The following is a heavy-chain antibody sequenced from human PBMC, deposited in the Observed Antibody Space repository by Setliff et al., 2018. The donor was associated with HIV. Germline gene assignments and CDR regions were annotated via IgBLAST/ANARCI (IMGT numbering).Heavy chain of an antibody. CDR1: GYRFTSYW. CDR2: IYPGDSDT. V-gene: IGHV5-51*01. Sequence: GESLKISCQGSGYRFTSYWIAWVRQMPGKGLEWMGIIYPGDSDTRYSPSFQGRVTISADKSISTAYLHWSSLKASDTAIYYCARLHDCGGDCYFDYWGQGTMVTVSS. D-gene: IGHD2-21*02. CDR3: ARLHDCGGDCYFDY. J-gene: IGHJ4*02.